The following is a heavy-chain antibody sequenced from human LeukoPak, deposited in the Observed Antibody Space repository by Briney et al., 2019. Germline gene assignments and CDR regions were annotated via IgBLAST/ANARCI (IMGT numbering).Heavy chain of an antibody. J-gene: IGHJ4*02. CDR3: AKDSYYGSGSYPNY. V-gene: IGHV3-21*04. CDR1: GFTFNTYS. CDR2: IDSSGGYM. D-gene: IGHD3-10*01. Sequence: GGSLRLSCEASGFTFNTYSMNWARQAPGKGLEWVSSIDSSGGYMFYADSVKGRFIISRDNAKDSLYLQMNSLRAEDTAVYYCAKDSYYGSGSYPNYWGQGTLVTVSS.